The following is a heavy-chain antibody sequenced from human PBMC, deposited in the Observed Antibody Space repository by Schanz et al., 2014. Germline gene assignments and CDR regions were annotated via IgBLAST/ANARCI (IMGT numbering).Heavy chain of an antibody. D-gene: IGHD5-12*01. Sequence: EVQLVESGGGLVQPGRSLRLSCAASGFNFITFAMSWVRQAPGKGPEWVSAIGGDASRTYYADSVKGRFTVSRDNSKNTVYLQMNSLRDEDTALYYCAKDLNRVATAPQSWGQGTLVTVSS. CDR3: AKDLNRVATAPQS. CDR1: GFNFITFA. J-gene: IGHJ5*02. CDR2: IGGDASRT. V-gene: IGHV3-23*04.